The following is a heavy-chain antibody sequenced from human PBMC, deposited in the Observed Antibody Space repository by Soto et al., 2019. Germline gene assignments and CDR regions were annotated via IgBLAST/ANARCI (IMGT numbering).Heavy chain of an antibody. J-gene: IGHJ3*02. CDR3: ARDNIAAAVTDAFDI. V-gene: IGHV3-33*01. D-gene: IGHD6-13*01. CDR1: GFTFSSYG. CDR2: IWYDGSNK. Sequence: QVQLVESGGGVVQPGRSLRLSCAASGFTFSSYGMHWVRQAPGKGLEWVAVIWYDGSNKYYADSVKGRFTISRDNSKNTQYLQMNSLRAEDTAVYYCARDNIAAAVTDAFDIWGQGTMVTVSS.